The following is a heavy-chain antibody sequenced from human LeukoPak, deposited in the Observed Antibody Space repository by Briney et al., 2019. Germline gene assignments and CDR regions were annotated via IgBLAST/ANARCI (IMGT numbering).Heavy chain of an antibody. D-gene: IGHD2-2*01. CDR3: AREYVPAAPRGFDY. Sequence: GGSLRLSCAASGFTVSSNYMSWVRQAPGKGLEWVSVIYSGGSTYYADSVKGRFTISRDNSKNTLYLQMNSLRAEDTAVYYCAREYVPAAPRGFDYWGQGTLVTVSS. J-gene: IGHJ4*02. CDR2: IYSGGST. V-gene: IGHV3-66*01. CDR1: GFTVSSNY.